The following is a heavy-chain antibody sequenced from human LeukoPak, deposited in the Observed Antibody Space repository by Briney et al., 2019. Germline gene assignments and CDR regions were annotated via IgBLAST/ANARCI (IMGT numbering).Heavy chain of an antibody. J-gene: IGHJ4*02. D-gene: IGHD3/OR15-3a*01. CDR2: IFEIGNT. CDR3: ARGMMPDWFNF. CDR1: GGSVNNYY. V-gene: IGHV4-59*02. Sequence: SETLSLTCSVSGGSVNNYYWTWIRQPPGKGLEWVGYIFEIGNTNYNPSLKSRVTVSLETSKTQFSLRLNSVTAADTAVYYCARGMMPDWFNFWGQGTLVTVSS.